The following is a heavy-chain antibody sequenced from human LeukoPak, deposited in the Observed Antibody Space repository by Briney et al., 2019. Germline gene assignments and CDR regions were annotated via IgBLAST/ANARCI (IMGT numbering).Heavy chain of an antibody. V-gene: IGHV3-7*05. CDR2: IKQDGSEK. Sequence: GGSLRLSCAASRFTFSNFWMTWVRQAPEKGLEWVANIKQDGSEKNYVDSVKGRFTISRDNAKNSLYTQMNSLRAEDTAVYYCAREWVGVGGKSRFDSWGQGTLVTVSS. D-gene: IGHD1-26*01. CDR3: AREWVGVGGKSRFDS. CDR1: RFTFSNFW. J-gene: IGHJ4*02.